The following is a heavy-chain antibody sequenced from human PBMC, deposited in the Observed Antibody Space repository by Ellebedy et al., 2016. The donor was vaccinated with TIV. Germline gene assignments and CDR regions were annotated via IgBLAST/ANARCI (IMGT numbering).Heavy chain of an antibody. CDR2: NNGDGSNI. CDR1: GFTFSSPR. V-gene: IGHV3-74*01. D-gene: IGHD5-18*01. Sequence: GESLKISCAASGFTFSSPRVHWVRQVPGKGLVWVARNNGDGSNIGYSDSVKGRFTISRDNGRNTLYLQMSSLRAEDTAVYYCAMGAYTYGRALFDPWGQGTSVTVSS. CDR3: AMGAYTYGRALFDP. J-gene: IGHJ5*02.